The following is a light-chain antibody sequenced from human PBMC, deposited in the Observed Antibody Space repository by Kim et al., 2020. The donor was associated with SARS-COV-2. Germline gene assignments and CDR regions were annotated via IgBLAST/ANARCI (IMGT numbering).Light chain of an antibody. CDR1: QNVNTN. Sequence: PGERTTLSCKTSQNVNTNLAWYQQRPGQSPRLLMYRASTRATGTPARFSASGSGTEFTLSISNLQSEDIAIYYCQQYHNWPPRFTFGQGTKLEI. CDR2: RAS. V-gene: IGKV3-15*01. CDR3: QQYHNWPPRFT. J-gene: IGKJ2*01.